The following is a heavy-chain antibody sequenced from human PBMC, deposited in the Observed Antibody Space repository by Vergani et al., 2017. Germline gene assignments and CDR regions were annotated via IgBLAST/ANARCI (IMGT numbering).Heavy chain of an antibody. J-gene: IGHJ4*02. Sequence: QLPLQESGPGLVKPSETLSLTCTVSGGSISSSSYYWGWIRQPPGKGLEWIGSIYYSGSTYYNPSLKSRVTISVDTSKNQFSLKLSSVTAADTAVYYCASGRIAAAGTEFDYWGQGTLVTVSS. CDR3: ASGRIAAAGTEFDY. CDR1: GGSISSSSYY. D-gene: IGHD6-13*01. CDR2: IYYSGST. V-gene: IGHV4-39*01.